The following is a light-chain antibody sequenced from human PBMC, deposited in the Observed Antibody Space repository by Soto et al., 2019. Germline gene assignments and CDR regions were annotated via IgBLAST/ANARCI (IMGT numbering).Light chain of an antibody. Sequence: EIVLTQSPGTLSLSPGERATLSCRASQTVRNNYLAWYQQKPGQAPRLLIYGASNRATGIPDRFSGSGSGTDFTLTISRLEPDDSAVYYCQQYGSSGTFGQGTKVDIK. V-gene: IGKV3-20*01. J-gene: IGKJ1*01. CDR3: QQYGSSGT. CDR1: QTVRNNY. CDR2: GAS.